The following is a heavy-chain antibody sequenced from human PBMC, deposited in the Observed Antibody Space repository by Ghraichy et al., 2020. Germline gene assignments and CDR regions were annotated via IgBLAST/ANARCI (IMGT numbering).Heavy chain of an antibody. Sequence: GGSLRLSCAASGFIFSTYNMNWVRQAPGKGLEWVSSITSTSNSIYYADSVKGRFTMSRDNAKNSLYPQMSSLRAEDTAIYYCVRPYSGSYSFDSWGQGTLVTVSS. CDR1: GFIFSTYN. CDR2: ITSTSNSI. J-gene: IGHJ4*02. D-gene: IGHD1-26*01. V-gene: IGHV3-21*01. CDR3: VRPYSGSYSFDS.